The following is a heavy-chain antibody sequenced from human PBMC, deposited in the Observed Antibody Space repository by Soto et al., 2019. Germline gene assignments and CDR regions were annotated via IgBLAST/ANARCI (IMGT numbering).Heavy chain of an antibody. CDR2: ISYDGSNK. J-gene: IGHJ4*02. Sequence: GSLRLSCAASGXPFSSDGMHCVRRYRGKGLEWVAVISYDGSNKYYQDSVKGRFTISRDNSKNTLYLQMNSMRAEATAVHYCAKLKRQWLVDYFDYWGQGTLGPVSS. D-gene: IGHD6-19*01. CDR1: GXPFSSDG. CDR3: AKLKRQWLVDYFDY. V-gene: IGHV3-30*18.